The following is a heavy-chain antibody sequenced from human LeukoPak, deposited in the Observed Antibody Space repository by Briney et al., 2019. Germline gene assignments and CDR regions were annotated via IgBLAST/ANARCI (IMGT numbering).Heavy chain of an antibody. V-gene: IGHV4-59*01. Sequence: SETLSLTCTVSGGSISSYYWSWIRQAPGKGLEWIGYIHNSGSTNDNPSLKSRVTISLDTSKNQLSLKLTSVTAADTAVYYCARGRGMATIPFDSWGQGTLVTVSS. J-gene: IGHJ4*02. D-gene: IGHD5-24*01. CDR2: IHNSGST. CDR1: GGSISSYY. CDR3: ARGRGMATIPFDS.